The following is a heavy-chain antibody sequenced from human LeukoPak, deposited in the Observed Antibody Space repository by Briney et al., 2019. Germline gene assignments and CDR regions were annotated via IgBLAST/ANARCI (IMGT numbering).Heavy chain of an antibody. J-gene: IGHJ3*02. CDR1: GGSISSYY. CDR3: ARDTYYYDSSGYSI. D-gene: IGHD3-22*01. V-gene: IGHV4-59*01. Sequence: SQTLSLTCTVSGGSISSYYWSWIRQPPGKGLEWIGYIYYSGSTNYNPSLKSRVTISVDTSKNQFSLKLSSVTAADTAVYYCARDTYYYDSSGYSIWGQGTMVTVSS. CDR2: IYYSGST.